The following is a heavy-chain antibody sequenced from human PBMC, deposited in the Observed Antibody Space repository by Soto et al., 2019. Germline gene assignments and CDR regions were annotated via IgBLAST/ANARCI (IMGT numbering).Heavy chain of an antibody. D-gene: IGHD2-2*01. CDR2: INAGNGNT. V-gene: IGHV1-3*01. Sequence: ASVKVSCKASGYTFTSYAMHWVRQAPGQRLEWMRWINAGNGNTKYSQKFQGRVTITRDTSASTAYMELSSLRSEDTAVYYCARDGQYCISTSCQDYYYYGMDVWGQGTTVTVSS. CDR3: ARDGQYCISTSCQDYYYYGMDV. CDR1: GYTFTSYA. J-gene: IGHJ6*02.